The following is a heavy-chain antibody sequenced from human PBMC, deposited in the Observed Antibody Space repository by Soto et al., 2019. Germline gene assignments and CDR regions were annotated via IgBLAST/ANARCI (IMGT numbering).Heavy chain of an antibody. V-gene: IGHV1-58*01. CDR1: GFTFTSSA. Sequence: GASVKVSCKASGFTFTSSAVQWVRQARGQRLEWIGWIVVGSGNTNYAQKFQERVTITRDMSTSTAYMELSSLRYEDTAVYYCAAVGYSGSYDAFDIWGQGTMVT. D-gene: IGHD1-26*01. CDR2: IVVGSGNT. CDR3: AAVGYSGSYDAFDI. J-gene: IGHJ3*02.